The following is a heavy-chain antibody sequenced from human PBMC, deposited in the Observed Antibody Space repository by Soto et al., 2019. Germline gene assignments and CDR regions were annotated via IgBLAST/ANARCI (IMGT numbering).Heavy chain of an antibody. CDR3: ARDLPDDSRGYYYGWFDP. J-gene: IGHJ5*02. Sequence: QVQLVQSGAEVKKPGSSVKVSCKASGGTFSSYTISWVRQAPGQGLEWLGRIIPILGIANYAQKFQGRVTITADKSTSTAYMELSSLRSEDTAVEYCARDLPDDSRGYYYGWFDPWGQGTLVTVSS. D-gene: IGHD3-22*01. V-gene: IGHV1-69*08. CDR2: IIPILGIA. CDR1: GGTFSSYT.